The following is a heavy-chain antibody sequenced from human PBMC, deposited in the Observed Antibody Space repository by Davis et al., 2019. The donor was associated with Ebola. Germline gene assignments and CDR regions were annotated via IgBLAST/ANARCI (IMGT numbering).Heavy chain of an antibody. CDR1: GGSISSYY. J-gene: IGHJ4*02. CDR2: IYYSGST. D-gene: IGHD6-19*01. CDR3: ARHGIAVDY. Sequence: SETLSLTCTVSGGSISSYYWSWIRQPPGKGLEWFGYIYYSGSTNYNPSLKSRVTISVDTSKNQFSLKLSSVTAADTAVYYCARHGIAVDYWGQGTLVTVSS. V-gene: IGHV4-59*01.